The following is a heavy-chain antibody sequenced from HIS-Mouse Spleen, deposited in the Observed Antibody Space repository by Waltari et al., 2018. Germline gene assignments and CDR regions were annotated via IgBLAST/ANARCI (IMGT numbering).Heavy chain of an antibody. V-gene: IGHV4-34*01. CDR3: ASIAARRAWDY. J-gene: IGHJ4*02. D-gene: IGHD6-6*01. CDR2: INHSGST. Sequence: QVQLQQWGAGLLKPSETLSLTCAVYGGSFSGYYWSWIRQPPGKGLEWIGEINHSGSTNYNPSLKSRVTISVDTSKNQFSLKLSSVTAADTAVYYCASIAARRAWDYWGQGMLVTVSS. CDR1: GGSFSGYY.